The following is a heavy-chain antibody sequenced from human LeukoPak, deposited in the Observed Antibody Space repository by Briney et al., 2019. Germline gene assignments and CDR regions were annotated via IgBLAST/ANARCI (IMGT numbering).Heavy chain of an antibody. Sequence: GGSLRLSCAASGFTFSDYYMSWIRQAPGKGLEWVSNIRSSGSTIYIADSVKGRFTISRDNAKNSLYLQMNSLRAEDTAVYYCARELKYYYDSSGYYDYWGQGTLVTVSS. J-gene: IGHJ4*02. CDR3: ARELKYYYDSSGYYDY. CDR1: GFTFSDYY. CDR2: IRSSGSTI. V-gene: IGHV3-11*04. D-gene: IGHD3-22*01.